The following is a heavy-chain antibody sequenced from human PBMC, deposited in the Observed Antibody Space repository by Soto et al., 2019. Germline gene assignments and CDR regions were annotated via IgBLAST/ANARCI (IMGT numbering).Heavy chain of an antibody. CDR3: ARSVFLTGPPYYGMDV. CDR2: IDPSDSYT. Sequence: GESLKNSCKGSGYSFTSYWISWVRQMPGKGLEWMGRIDPSDSYTNYSPSFQGHVTISADKSISTAYLQWSSLKASDTAMYYCARSVFLTGPPYYGMDVWAQGTTVTVSS. CDR1: GYSFTSYW. J-gene: IGHJ6*02. V-gene: IGHV5-10-1*01. D-gene: IGHD3-9*01.